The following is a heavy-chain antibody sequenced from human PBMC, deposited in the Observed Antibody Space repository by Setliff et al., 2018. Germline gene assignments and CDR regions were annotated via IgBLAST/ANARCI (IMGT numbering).Heavy chain of an antibody. J-gene: IGHJ6*02. D-gene: IGHD6-13*01. CDR2: IYYSGST. V-gene: IGHV4-39*01. Sequence: SETLSLTCTVSGGFISSSSYYWGWIRQPPGKGLEWIGIIYYSGSTYYNPSPKSRVTISVDTSKNQFSLKLSSVTAADTAVYYCARQQQLVIGSTAYYYYGMDVWGQGTTVTVSS. CDR3: ARQQQLVIGSTAYYYYGMDV. CDR1: GGFISSSSYY.